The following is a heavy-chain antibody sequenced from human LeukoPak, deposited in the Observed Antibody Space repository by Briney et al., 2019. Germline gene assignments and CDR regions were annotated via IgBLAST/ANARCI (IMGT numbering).Heavy chain of an antibody. CDR2: INTNTGNP. CDR3: ARVRSGYEVYFDY. Sequence: ASVKVSCKASGYTFITYSMNWVRQAPGQGLEWMGWINTNTGNPTYAQGFTGRFVFSLDTSVSTAYLQISSLKAEDTAVYYCARVRSGYEVYFDYWGQGTLVTVSS. V-gene: IGHV7-4-1*02. CDR1: GYTFITYS. D-gene: IGHD3-3*01. J-gene: IGHJ4*02.